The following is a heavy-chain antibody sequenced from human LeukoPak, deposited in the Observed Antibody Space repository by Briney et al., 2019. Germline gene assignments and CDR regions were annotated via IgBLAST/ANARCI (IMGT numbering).Heavy chain of an antibody. CDR3: ATSGPKPFDY. D-gene: IGHD1-26*01. CDR1: GFTFSNYV. CDR2: IRYDANNK. Sequence: GGSLRLSCTASGFTFSNYVMHWVRQAPGKGLEWVALIRYDANNKYYSDSVKGRFTISRDNSKNTLYLQMNGLRPEDTAVYYCATSGPKPFDYWGQGTLVTVSS. J-gene: IGHJ4*02. V-gene: IGHV3-30*02.